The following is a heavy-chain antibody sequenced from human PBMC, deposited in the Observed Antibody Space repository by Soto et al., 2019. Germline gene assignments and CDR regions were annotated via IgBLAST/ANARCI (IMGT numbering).Heavy chain of an antibody. CDR1: GGSISSSSYY. CDR2: IYYSGST. V-gene: IGHV4-39*01. CDR3: AKGGSGSYSNAFDI. J-gene: IGHJ3*02. Sequence: QLQLQESGPGLVKPSETLSLTCTVSGGSISSSSYYWGWIRQPPGKGLEWIGSIYYSGSTYYHPSLKGRVTISVDTSKNQFSLKLSSVTAADTAVYYCAKGGSGSYSNAFDIWGQGTMVTVSS. D-gene: IGHD3-10*01.